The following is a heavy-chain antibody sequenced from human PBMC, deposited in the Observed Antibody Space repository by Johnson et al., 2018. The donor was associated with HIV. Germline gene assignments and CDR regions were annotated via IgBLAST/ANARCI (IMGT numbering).Heavy chain of an antibody. Sequence: VQLVASGGGLVQPGGPLRLSCAASGFTSSSYWMSWVRQAPGKGLEWVANIKQDGREKYYVDSVKGRFTISRDNAKNSLYLQMNSLRAEDTAVYYCAKCRGLGARGAFDIWGQGTMVTVSS. CDR3: AKCRGLGARGAFDI. D-gene: IGHD5-12*01. CDR1: GFTSSSYW. CDR2: IKQDGREK. V-gene: IGHV3-7*02. J-gene: IGHJ3*02.